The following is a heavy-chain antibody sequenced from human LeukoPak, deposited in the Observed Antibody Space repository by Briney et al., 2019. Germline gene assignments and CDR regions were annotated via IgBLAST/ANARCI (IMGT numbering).Heavy chain of an antibody. CDR2: INNNGGST. J-gene: IGHJ6*03. V-gene: IGHV3-64*01. D-gene: IGHD6-19*01. Sequence: GGSLRLSCAASGFTFSSYALHWVRQAPGKGLQYVSTINNNGGSTFYANSVKGRFTISRDNSKNTLYLQMGSLRAEDVAVYYCAKGYSSGWYYPMDVWGQGTTVTVSS. CDR3: AKGYSSGWYYPMDV. CDR1: GFTFSSYA.